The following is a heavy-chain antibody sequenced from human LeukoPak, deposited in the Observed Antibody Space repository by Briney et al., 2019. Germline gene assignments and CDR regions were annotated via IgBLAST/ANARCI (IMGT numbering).Heavy chain of an antibody. J-gene: IGHJ1*01. CDR2: TNTDGSST. D-gene: IGHD4-23*01. Sequence: GSLRLSCAASGFTFSSYWMHWVRQAPGKGLVWVSGTNTDGSSTMYADSVKGRFTIARDNAKDTLYLQMNSLRAEDTAVYYCYGANAEHWGQGTLVTVSS. CDR1: GFTFSSYW. V-gene: IGHV3-74*03. CDR3: YGANAEH.